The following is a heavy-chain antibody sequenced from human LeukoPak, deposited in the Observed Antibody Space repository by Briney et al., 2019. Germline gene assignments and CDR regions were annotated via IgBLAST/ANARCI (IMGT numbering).Heavy chain of an antibody. D-gene: IGHD6-13*01. CDR2: INPNSGGT. CDR1: GYTFTGYY. V-gene: IGHV1-2*04. J-gene: IGHJ4*02. Sequence: ASVKVSCKASGYTFTGYYIHWVRQAPGQGLEWMGWINPNSGGTNYAQKFQGWVTMTRDTSISTAYMELSRLRSDDTAVYYCARGGDSSSWYLNYWGQGTLVTVSS. CDR3: ARGGDSSSWYLNY.